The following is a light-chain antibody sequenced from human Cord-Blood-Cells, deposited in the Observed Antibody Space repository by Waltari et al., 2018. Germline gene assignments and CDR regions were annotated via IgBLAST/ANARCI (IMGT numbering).Light chain of an antibody. J-gene: IGLJ1*01. CDR1: SSDVGGYNY. Sequence: QSALTQPRSVSGSPGQSVTISCTGTSSDVGGYNYVSWYQQHPGKAPKLMIYDVSKRPSGVPDRFSGSKSGNTASLTISGLQAEDEADYYYCSYAGSYSCVFGPGTKFTVL. CDR2: DVS. V-gene: IGLV2-11*01. CDR3: CSYAGSYSCV.